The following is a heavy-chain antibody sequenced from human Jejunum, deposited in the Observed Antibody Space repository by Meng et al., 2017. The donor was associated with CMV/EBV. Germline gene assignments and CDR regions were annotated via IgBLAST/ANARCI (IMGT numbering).Heavy chain of an antibody. CDR2: IDPNTGNP. CDR3: ARDSPLDGYSLLDY. D-gene: IGHD5-24*01. CDR1: GYTFTSYA. J-gene: IGHJ4*02. Sequence: QVQRVHSGSELKRPGASVKVSCRPSGYTFTSYAINWVRQAPGQGPDWMGWIDPNTGNPTYDQGFTGRFVFSLDTSVSTAYPQINSLRADDTAVYYCARDSPLDGYSLLDYWGQGTLVTVSS. V-gene: IGHV7-4-1*02.